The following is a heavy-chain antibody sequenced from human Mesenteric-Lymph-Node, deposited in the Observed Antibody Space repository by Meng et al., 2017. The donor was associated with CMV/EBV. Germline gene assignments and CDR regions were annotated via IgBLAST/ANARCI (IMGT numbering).Heavy chain of an antibody. CDR2: ISASGSYI. V-gene: IGHV3-21*01. D-gene: IGHD2-8*01. CDR1: GFTFSGYS. CDR3: ARVRCTNGVCPFDP. J-gene: IGHJ5*02. Sequence: ETLSLTCAASGFTFSGYSMNWVRQAPGKGLEWVSSISASGSYIYYADSVKGRFTISRDNAKNSLYLQMNGLRAEDTAVYYCARVRCTNGVCPFDPWGQGTLVTVSS.